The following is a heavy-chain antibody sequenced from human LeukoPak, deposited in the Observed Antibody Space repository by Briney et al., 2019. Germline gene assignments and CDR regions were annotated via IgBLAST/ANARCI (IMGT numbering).Heavy chain of an antibody. CDR2: INAGNGNT. CDR1: GYIFTSYP. J-gene: IGHJ4*02. V-gene: IGHV1-3*01. CDR3: ARGDDYYDSSGYYPGAY. Sequence: ASVKVSCKASGYIFTSYPIHWVRQAPGQRLEWMGWINAGNGNTKYSQMFQGRVTITRDTSANTAYMELSSLRSEDTAVYYCARGDDYYDSSGYYPGAYWGQGTLVTVSS. D-gene: IGHD3-22*01.